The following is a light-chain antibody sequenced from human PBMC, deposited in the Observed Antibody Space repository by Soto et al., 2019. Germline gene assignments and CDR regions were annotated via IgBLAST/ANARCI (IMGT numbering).Light chain of an antibody. J-gene: IGLJ1*01. Sequence: QSALTQPASVSGSPGQSITISCTGTSSDVGSYNLVSWYQQHPGKAPKLMIYEGSKRPSGVSNRFSGSKSGNTASLTISGLKAEDEADYYCCSYAGSSTSVFGTGTKLTVL. CDR1: SSDVGSYNL. V-gene: IGLV2-23*01. CDR2: EGS. CDR3: CSYAGSSTSV.